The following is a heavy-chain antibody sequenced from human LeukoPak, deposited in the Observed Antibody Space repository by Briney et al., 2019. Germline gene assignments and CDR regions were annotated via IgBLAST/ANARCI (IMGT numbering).Heavy chain of an antibody. CDR3: AKARIAAAGTGAFDV. D-gene: IGHD6-13*01. V-gene: IGHV3-23*01. Sequence: GGSLRLSCAVSGITLSNYGMSWVRQAPGKGLEWVAGISDSGGRTNYADSVKGRFTISRDNSKNTLYLQMNSLRAEDTAIYYCAKARIAAAGTGAFDVWGQGTMVTVSS. CDR2: ISDSGGRT. J-gene: IGHJ3*01. CDR1: GITLSNYG.